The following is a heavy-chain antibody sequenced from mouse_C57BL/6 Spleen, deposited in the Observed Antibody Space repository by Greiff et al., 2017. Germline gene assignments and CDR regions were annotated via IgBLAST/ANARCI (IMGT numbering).Heavy chain of an antibody. CDR3: ARGITTVVATGFDY. Sequence: QVQLQQSGAELARPGASVKMSCKASGYTFTSYTMHWVKQRPGQGLEWIGYINPSSGYTKYNQKFKDKATLTADKSSSTAYMQLSSLTSEDSAVYYCARGITTVVATGFDYWGQGTTLTVSS. V-gene: IGHV1-4*01. CDR2: INPSSGYT. J-gene: IGHJ2*01. D-gene: IGHD1-1*01. CDR1: GYTFTSYT.